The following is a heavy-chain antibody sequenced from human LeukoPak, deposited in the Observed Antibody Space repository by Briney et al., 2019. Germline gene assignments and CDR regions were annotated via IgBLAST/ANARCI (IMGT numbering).Heavy chain of an antibody. J-gene: IGHJ3*02. CDR3: ERVREGYKDAYDI. D-gene: IGHD5-24*01. CDR2: IKPSCGNT. V-gene: IGHV1-46*01. Sequence: ASVKVSCKTSGYSFTSYYLHWVRQAPGQRLEWMGIIKPSCGNTNYAQKFQVRVTMTRDTSTSTVYIELSSLKSEDKAVYYCERVREGYKDAYDIWGKGTMVTVSS. CDR1: GYSFTSYY.